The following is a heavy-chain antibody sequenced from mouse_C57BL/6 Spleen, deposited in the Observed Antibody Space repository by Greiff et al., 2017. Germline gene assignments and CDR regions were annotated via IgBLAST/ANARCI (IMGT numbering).Heavy chain of an antibody. Sequence: QVQLQQSGAELVKPGASVKISCKASGYAFSSYWMNWVKQRPGKGLEWIGQIYPGDGDTNYNGKFKGKATLTADKSSSTAYMQLSSLTSEDSAVYFCARGSVYYDYDGGFAYWGQGTLVTVSA. CDR3: ARGSVYYDYDGGFAY. CDR2: IYPGDGDT. CDR1: GYAFSSYW. J-gene: IGHJ3*01. D-gene: IGHD2-4*01. V-gene: IGHV1-80*01.